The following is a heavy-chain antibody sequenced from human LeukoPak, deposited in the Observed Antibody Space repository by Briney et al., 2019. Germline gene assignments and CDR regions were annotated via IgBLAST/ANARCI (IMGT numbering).Heavy chain of an antibody. CDR2: IIPILGIA. CDR3: ASARLMDSYGPLGDY. V-gene: IGHV1-69*04. D-gene: IGHD5-18*01. Sequence: ASVKVSCKASGGTFSSYAISWVRQAPGQGLEWMGRIIPILGIANYAQKFQGRVTITADKSTSTAYMELSSLRSEDTAVYYCASARLMDSYGPLGDYWGQGTLVTVSS. CDR1: GGTFSSYA. J-gene: IGHJ4*02.